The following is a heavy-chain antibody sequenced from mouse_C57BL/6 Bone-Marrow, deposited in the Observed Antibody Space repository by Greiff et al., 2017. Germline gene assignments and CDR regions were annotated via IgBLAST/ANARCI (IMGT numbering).Heavy chain of an antibody. J-gene: IGHJ1*03. CDR2: ISYDGSN. CDR1: GYSITSGYY. D-gene: IGHD1-1*01. Sequence: VQLQQSGPGLVKPSQSPSLTCSVTGYSITSGYYWNWIRQFPGNKLEWMGYISYDGSNNYNPSLKNRISITRDTSKNQFFLKLNSVTTEDTATYYCARDGITTVVADWYFDVWGTGTTVTVSS. CDR3: ARDGITTVVADWYFDV. V-gene: IGHV3-6*01.